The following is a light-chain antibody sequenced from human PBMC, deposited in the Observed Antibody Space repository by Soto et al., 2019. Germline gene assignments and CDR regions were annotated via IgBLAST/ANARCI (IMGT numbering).Light chain of an antibody. CDR2: DAS. CDR3: QQYDTSPRT. CDR1: QTVRSNY. J-gene: IGKJ1*01. V-gene: IGKV3-20*01. Sequence: EFVLTQSPGTLSLSPGERATLSCRASQTVRSNYLAWYQQKPGQAPRLLIYDASSRATGIPDRFSGGGSGTDFTLTISRLEPEDFAVYYCQQYDTSPRTFGQGTKVDIK.